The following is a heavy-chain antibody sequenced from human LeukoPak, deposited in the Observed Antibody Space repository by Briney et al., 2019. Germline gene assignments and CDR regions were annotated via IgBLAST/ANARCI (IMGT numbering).Heavy chain of an antibody. V-gene: IGHV4-59*05. Sequence: GSLRLSCAASGFTFSSYEMNWVRQAPGKGLEWIGSIYYSGSTYYNPSLKSRVTISLDTSKNQFSLKLSSVTAADTAMYYCARGNYDYVWGGIDYWGQGTLVTVSS. CDR1: GFTFSSYE. J-gene: IGHJ4*02. CDR3: ARGNYDYVWGGIDY. CDR2: IYYSGST. D-gene: IGHD3-16*01.